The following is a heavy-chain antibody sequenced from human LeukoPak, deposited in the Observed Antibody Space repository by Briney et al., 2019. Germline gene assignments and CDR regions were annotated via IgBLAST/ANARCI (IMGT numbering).Heavy chain of an antibody. CDR1: GFTFDDYG. CDR3: ARVKSVASFGGHRSFDY. J-gene: IGHJ4*02. Sequence: AGGSLRLSCAASGFTFDDYGMSWVRQAPGKGLEWVSGINWNGGSTGYADSVKGRFTISRDNAKNSLYLQMNSLRAEDTALYYCARVKSVASFGGHRSFDYWGQGTLVTVSS. D-gene: IGHD3-16*01. CDR2: INWNGGST. V-gene: IGHV3-20*04.